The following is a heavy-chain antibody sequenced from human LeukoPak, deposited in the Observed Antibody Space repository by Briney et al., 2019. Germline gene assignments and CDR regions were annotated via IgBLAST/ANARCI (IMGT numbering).Heavy chain of an antibody. V-gene: IGHV3-23*01. CDR2: ISGSGGST. J-gene: IGHJ5*02. CDR1: GFTFSSYA. Sequence: GGSLRLSCAASGFTFSSYAMSWVRQAPGKGLEWVSAISGSGGSTYYADSVKGRFTISRDNSKNTLYLQMNSLRAEDTAVYYCAKEQSDVITTTDSYFDPWGQGALVTVSS. D-gene: IGHD3-22*01. CDR3: AKEQSDVITTTDSYFDP.